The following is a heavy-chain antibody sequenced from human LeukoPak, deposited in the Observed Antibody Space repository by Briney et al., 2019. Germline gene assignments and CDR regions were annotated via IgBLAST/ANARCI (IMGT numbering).Heavy chain of an antibody. V-gene: IGHV4-59*08. CDR3: AGHHPRNTVDF. CDR1: GGSISSYY. Sequence: SETLSLTCTVSGGSISSYYWSWIRQPPGKGLEWIAYISDIGSTNYNPSLKSRVTISLDTSKNQFSLELSSVTAADTAVYYCAGHHPRNTVDFWGQGTLVTVSS. J-gene: IGHJ4*02. D-gene: IGHD2-8*02. CDR2: ISDIGST.